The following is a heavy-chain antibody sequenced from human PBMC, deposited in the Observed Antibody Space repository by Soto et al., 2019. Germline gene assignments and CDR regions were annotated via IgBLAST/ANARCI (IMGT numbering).Heavy chain of an antibody. Sequence: EVQLVESGGGLVQPGGSLRLSCAASGFTFSSYWMHWVRQAPGKGLVWVSRINSDGSGTSYADSVKGRFTISRDKAKNTLYLQTNSLRAEDTAVYYCAVAVAGPTAIGYWGQGTLVTVSS. D-gene: IGHD6-19*01. CDR3: AVAVAGPTAIGY. CDR2: INSDGSGT. CDR1: GFTFSSYW. V-gene: IGHV3-74*01. J-gene: IGHJ4*02.